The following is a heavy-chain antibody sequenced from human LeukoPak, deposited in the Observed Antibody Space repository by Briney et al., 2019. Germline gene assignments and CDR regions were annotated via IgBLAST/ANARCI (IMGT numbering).Heavy chain of an antibody. CDR3: ARGERGRIAAHPLDY. Sequence: ASVKVSCKASGYTFTSYGISWVRQAPGQGLEWMGWMSAYNGNINYAQKLQGRLTMTTDTSTSTAYVELRSLRSDDTAVYYCARGERGRIAAHPLDYWGQGTLVTVSS. CDR1: GYTFTSYG. V-gene: IGHV1-18*01. D-gene: IGHD6-13*01. CDR2: MSAYNGNI. J-gene: IGHJ4*02.